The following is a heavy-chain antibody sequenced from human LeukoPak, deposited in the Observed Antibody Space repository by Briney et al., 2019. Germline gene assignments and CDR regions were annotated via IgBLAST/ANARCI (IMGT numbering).Heavy chain of an antibody. D-gene: IGHD3-10*01. Sequence: SETLSLTCAVSGYSISSGYFWGWIRQPPGKGLEWIGSIYHSGSTYYNPSLKSRVTISVDTSKNQFSLKLSSVTAADTAVYYCARGVRGLWFGEFLYTNYYFDYWGQGTLVTVSS. CDR2: IYHSGST. CDR3: ARGVRGLWFGEFLYTNYYFDY. CDR1: GYSISSGYF. J-gene: IGHJ4*02. V-gene: IGHV4-38-2*01.